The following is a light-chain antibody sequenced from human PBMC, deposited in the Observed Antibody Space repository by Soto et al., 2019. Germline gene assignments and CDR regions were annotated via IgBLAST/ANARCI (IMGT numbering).Light chain of an antibody. CDR1: QNVSTY. V-gene: IGKV3-11*01. CDR3: QQRTNWLT. Sequence: EIVLTQSPATLSLSPGERVTLSCRASQNVSTYLAWYQQKPGQAPRLLIYDASDRATGIPARFSGSGSGTGFTLTISSLEPEDSAVYYCQQRTNWLTFGPGTKLDIK. J-gene: IGKJ3*01. CDR2: DAS.